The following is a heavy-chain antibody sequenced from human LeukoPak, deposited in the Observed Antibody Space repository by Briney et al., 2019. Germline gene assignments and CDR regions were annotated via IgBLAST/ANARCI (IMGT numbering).Heavy chain of an antibody. CDR3: ARDINGPSN. CDR2: INQTGNEK. J-gene: IGHJ4*01. CDR1: GFTFSNYW. D-gene: IGHD2-8*01. V-gene: IGHV3-7*01. Sequence: PGGPLRLSCVGSGFTFSNYWMSWVRQAPGKGLEWVANINQTGNEKYYVDSVRGRFTISRDNAKNSLYLQMTILEAEDTAVYYCARDINGPSNWGQGVLVAVSS.